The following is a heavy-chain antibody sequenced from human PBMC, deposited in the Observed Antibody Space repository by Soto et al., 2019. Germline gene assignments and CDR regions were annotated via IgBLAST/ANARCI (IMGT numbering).Heavy chain of an antibody. CDR1: GFTFDNCG. D-gene: IGHD1-1*01. CDR2: ISWDSSTI. Sequence: EVQLVESGGGLVQPGRSLRLSCAASGFTFDNCGMHWVRQAPGKGLAWVAGISWDSSTIGYEDSVKGRFIISRDDAKNSLYLQMDSMRGEDTALYYCVQGRYPTMATPLDHWGQGTQVIVSS. J-gene: IGHJ4*02. CDR3: VQGRYPTMATPLDH. V-gene: IGHV3-9*01.